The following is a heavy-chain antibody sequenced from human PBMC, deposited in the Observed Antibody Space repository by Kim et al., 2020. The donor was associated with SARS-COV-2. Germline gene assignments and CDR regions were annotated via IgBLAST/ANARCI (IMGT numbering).Heavy chain of an antibody. D-gene: IGHD3-10*01. CDR2: INHSGST. J-gene: IGHJ6*02. Sequence: SETLSLTCAVYGGSFSGYYWSWIRQPPGKGLEWIGEINHSGSTNYNPSLKSRVTISVDTSKNQFSLKLSSVTAADTAVYYCARASVWFGELSLKYYYYGMDVWGQGTTVTVSS. CDR1: GGSFSGYY. CDR3: ARASVWFGELSLKYYYYGMDV. V-gene: IGHV4-34*01.